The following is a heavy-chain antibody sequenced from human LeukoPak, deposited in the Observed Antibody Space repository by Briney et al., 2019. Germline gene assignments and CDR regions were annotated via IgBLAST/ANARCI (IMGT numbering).Heavy chain of an antibody. CDR1: GYSISSGYY. Sequence: SETLSLTCTVSGYSISSGYYWGWIRQPPGKGLEWIGSIYHSGSTYYNPSLKSRVTISVDTSKNQFSLKLSSVTAADTAVYYCAGDPSIWAENWFDPWGQGTLVTVSS. CDR3: AGDPSIWAENWFDP. CDR2: IYHSGST. D-gene: IGHD2-21*01. V-gene: IGHV4-38-2*02. J-gene: IGHJ5*02.